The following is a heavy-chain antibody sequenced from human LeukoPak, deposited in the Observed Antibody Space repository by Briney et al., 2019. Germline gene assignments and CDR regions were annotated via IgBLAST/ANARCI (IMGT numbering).Heavy chain of an antibody. J-gene: IGHJ4*02. D-gene: IGHD3-22*01. CDR1: GYTFTTYD. Sequence: ASVKVSCKASGYTFTTYDINWVRQAPGQGLEWMGWMNPNSGNTGYAQKFQGRVTMTRNTSISTAYMELSSLRSEDTAVYYCARGYYDTNGYYYRLDSWGQGTLVTVSS. V-gene: IGHV1-8*01. CDR3: ARGYYDTNGYYYRLDS. CDR2: MNPNSGNT.